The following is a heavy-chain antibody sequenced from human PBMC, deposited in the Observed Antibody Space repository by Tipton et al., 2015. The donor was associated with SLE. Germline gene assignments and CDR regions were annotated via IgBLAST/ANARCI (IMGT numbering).Heavy chain of an antibody. D-gene: IGHD4-11*01. Sequence: SLRLSCAASGFNFKSYSTNWARRAPGKGLEWISYISSSSSPIYYADSVKGRFTISRDNAKNSLYLQMSNLRAEDTALYYCARGSLGYSEWDPWGQGTLVTVSS. CDR1: GFNFKSYS. J-gene: IGHJ5*02. V-gene: IGHV3-48*01. CDR3: ARGSLGYSEWDP. CDR2: ISSSSSPI.